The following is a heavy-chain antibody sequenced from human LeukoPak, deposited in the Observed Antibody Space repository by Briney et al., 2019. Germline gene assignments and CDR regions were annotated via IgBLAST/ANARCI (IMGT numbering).Heavy chain of an antibody. CDR3: ARSVEGYCSGGNCYYYSYYMDV. V-gene: IGHV4-38-2*02. J-gene: IGHJ6*03. D-gene: IGHD2-15*01. CDR2: IYHSGNT. Sequence: PSETLSLTCTVSGYSISSGYYWGWIRQPPGKGLEWIGNIYHSGNTYYNPSLKSRVTISVDTSKNQFSLKLSSVTAADTAVYYCARSVEGYCSGGNCYYYSYYMDVWGKGTTVTVSS. CDR1: GYSISSGYY.